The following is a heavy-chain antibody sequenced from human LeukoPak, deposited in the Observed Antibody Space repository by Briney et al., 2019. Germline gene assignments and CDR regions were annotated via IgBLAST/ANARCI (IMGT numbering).Heavy chain of an antibody. Sequence: SETMSLTCAVYGGSFSGYYWSWIRQPARKGLEWIGRIYTSVSTNYNPSLKSRVTMSVDTSKNQFSLKLSFVTAADTAVYYCARGSRQLGNYYYYMDVWGKGTTVTVSS. CDR3: ARGSRQLGNYYYYMDV. CDR2: IYTSVST. J-gene: IGHJ6*03. V-gene: IGHV4-59*10. CDR1: GGSFSGYY. D-gene: IGHD6-6*01.